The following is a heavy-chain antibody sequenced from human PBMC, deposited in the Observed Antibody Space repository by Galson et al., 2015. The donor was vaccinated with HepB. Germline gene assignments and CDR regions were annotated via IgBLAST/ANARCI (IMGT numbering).Heavy chain of an antibody. CDR1: GFTFSDYY. D-gene: IGHD3-22*01. CDR3: ARDFYDSIAYDPPDPFDL. V-gene: IGHV3-11*04. J-gene: IGHJ3*01. CDR2: ISSSGKTTI. Sequence: SLRLSCAASGFTFSDYYMSWIRQAPGKGLEWVSYISSSGKTTIYYADSVKGRFTISRDNAKNTFYLQMNSLRVEDTAVYYCARDFYDSIAYDPPDPFDLWGQGTMVTVSS.